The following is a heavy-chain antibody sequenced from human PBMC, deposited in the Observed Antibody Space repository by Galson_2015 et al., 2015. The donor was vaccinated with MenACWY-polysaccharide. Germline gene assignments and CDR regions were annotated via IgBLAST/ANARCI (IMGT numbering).Heavy chain of an antibody. J-gene: IGHJ4*02. Sequence: SLRLSCASSGFTLSSSGLHWGGQGAGQGPEWVAFIRYAGSTKFFADSVTGRFTISRDNSKSTLYLQMNSLRVEDTSVYYCAKDLMVIAAAGFDYWGQGILVTVSS. D-gene: IGHD2-21*01. V-gene: IGHV3-30*02. CDR3: AKDLMVIAAAGFDY. CDR1: GFTLSSSG. CDR2: IRYAGSTK.